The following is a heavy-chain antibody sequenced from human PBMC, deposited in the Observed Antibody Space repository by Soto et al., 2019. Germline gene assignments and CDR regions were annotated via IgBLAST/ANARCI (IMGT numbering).Heavy chain of an antibody. J-gene: IGHJ6*02. V-gene: IGHV1-46*01. Sequence: QVQLVQSGAEVKKPGASVKVSRKASGYTFTSYYMDWVRQAPGQGLEWMGIINPSGGSTSYAQKFQGRVTMTRDTSTSTVYMELSSLRSEDTAVYYCARTYSSSPYYYYYGMDVWGQGTTVTVSS. CDR1: GYTFTSYY. CDR2: INPSGGST. CDR3: ARTYSSSPYYYYYGMDV. D-gene: IGHD6-13*01.